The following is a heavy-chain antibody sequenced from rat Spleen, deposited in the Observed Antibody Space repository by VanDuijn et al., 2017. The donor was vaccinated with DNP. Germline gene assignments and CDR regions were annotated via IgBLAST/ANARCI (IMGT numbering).Heavy chain of an antibody. Sequence: EVQLQESGPGLVKPSQSLSLTCSVTGYSITSDYWGWIRKFPGNKMEWIAHISYSGSTGYNPSIKSRISITRDTSKNQFFLQLNSLTTEDTATYYCARLRLEWEVRAMDAWGQGTSVTVSS. D-gene: IGHD1-1*01. CDR3: ARLRLEWEVRAMDA. V-gene: IGHV3-1*01. CDR1: GYSITSDY. J-gene: IGHJ4*01. CDR2: ISYSGST.